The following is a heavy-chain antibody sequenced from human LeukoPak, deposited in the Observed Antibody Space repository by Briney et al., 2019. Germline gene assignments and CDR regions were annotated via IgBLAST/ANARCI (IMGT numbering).Heavy chain of an antibody. D-gene: IGHD6-6*01. CDR2: ISAYNGNT. V-gene: IGHV1-18*01. J-gene: IGHJ5*02. Sequence: GASVKVSCKASGYTFTSYGISWVRQAPGQGLEWMGWISAYNGNTNYAQKLQGRVTMTTDTSTSTAYMDLRSLRSDDTAVYYCARAESSSSGGNWFDPWGQGTLVTVSS. CDR1: GYTFTSYG. CDR3: ARAESSSSGGNWFDP.